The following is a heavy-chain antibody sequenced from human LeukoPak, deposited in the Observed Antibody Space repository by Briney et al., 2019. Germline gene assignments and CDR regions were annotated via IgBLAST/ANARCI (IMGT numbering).Heavy chain of an antibody. J-gene: IGHJ6*02. V-gene: IGHV1-69*04. CDR3: ARDHESAHYDFWSGPQSYYYYYGMDV. Sequence: GASVKVSCKASGGTFSSYAISWVRQAPGQGLEWMGRIIPILGIANYAQKFQGRVTITADKSTSTAYMELSNLRSEDTAVYYCARDHESAHYDFWSGPQSYYYYYGMDVWGQGTTVTVSS. CDR1: GGTFSSYA. CDR2: IIPILGIA. D-gene: IGHD3-3*01.